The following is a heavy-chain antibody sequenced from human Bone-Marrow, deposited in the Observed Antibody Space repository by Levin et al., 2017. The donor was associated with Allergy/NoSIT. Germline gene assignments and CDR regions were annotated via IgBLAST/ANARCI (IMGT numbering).Heavy chain of an antibody. V-gene: IGHV3-23*01. Sequence: GESLKISCAASGFTFSSYAMSWVRQAPGKGLEWVSAISGSGGSTYYADSVKGRFTISRDNSKNTLYLQMNSLRAEDTAVYYCAKVSWWLQSFDYWGQGTLVTVSS. J-gene: IGHJ4*02. CDR1: GFTFSSYA. CDR2: ISGSGGST. CDR3: AKVSWWLQSFDY. D-gene: IGHD5-12*01.